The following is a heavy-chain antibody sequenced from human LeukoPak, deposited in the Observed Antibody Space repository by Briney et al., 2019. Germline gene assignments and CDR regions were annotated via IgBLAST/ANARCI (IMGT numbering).Heavy chain of an antibody. CDR3: TRLKGDSAEDNFDF. D-gene: IGHD2-15*01. Sequence: GGSLKLSCAASGFTFSDSAMHWVRQASGKGLEWVGRIRNRANNYMTAYAASVEGRFTISRDDLQNTAYLRMNSLKTEDTAMYYCTRLKGDSAEDNFDFWGQGTLVTVSS. CDR1: GFTFSDSA. CDR2: IRNRANNYMT. J-gene: IGHJ4*02. V-gene: IGHV3-73*01.